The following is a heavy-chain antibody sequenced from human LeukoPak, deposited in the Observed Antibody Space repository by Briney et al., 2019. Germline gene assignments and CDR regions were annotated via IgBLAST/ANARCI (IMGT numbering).Heavy chain of an antibody. CDR3: AKARYYDSSGYPDY. CDR1: GFTFDDYA. V-gene: IGHV3-9*01. Sequence: GGSLRLSCAASGFTFDDYAMHWVRQVPRKGLEWVSGISWNSGSIGYADSVKGRFTISRDNAKNSLYLQMNSLRAEDTALYYCAKARYYDSSGYPDYWGQGTLVTVSS. J-gene: IGHJ4*02. D-gene: IGHD3-22*01. CDR2: ISWNSGSI.